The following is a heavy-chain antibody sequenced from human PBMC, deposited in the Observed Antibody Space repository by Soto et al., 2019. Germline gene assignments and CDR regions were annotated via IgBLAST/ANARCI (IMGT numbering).Heavy chain of an antibody. CDR1: GFTFSDYY. V-gene: IGHV3-11*06. Sequence: PGGSLRLSCARSGFTFSDYYMSWIRQAPGKGLEWLSYISPGSRYPAYADSVKGRFTISRDNARRSLSLQMNSLTVDDTAIYYCVRGGGGGLFDPWGQGSMVTVSS. CDR2: ISPGSRYP. D-gene: IGHD2-15*01. CDR3: VRGGGGGLFDP. J-gene: IGHJ5*02.